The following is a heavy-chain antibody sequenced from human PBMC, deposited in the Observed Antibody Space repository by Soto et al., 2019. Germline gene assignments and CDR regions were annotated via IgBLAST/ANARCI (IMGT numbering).Heavy chain of an antibody. J-gene: IGHJ6*02. CDR2: IPQDGSDG. Sequence: GGSLRLSCEVSGFTLSMYSITWVRQAPGKGLEWVAKIPQDGSDGHYLDSVKGRFTISRDNAKNSVYLQMNSLRADDTAVYYCARDHLILPAHDFFYGSDVWGQGAKVTVSS. CDR1: GFTLSMYS. V-gene: IGHV3-7*03. D-gene: IGHD2-21*02. CDR3: ARDHLILPAHDFFYGSDV.